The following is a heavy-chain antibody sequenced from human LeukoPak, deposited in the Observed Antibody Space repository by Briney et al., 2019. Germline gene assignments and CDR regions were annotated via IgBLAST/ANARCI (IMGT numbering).Heavy chain of an antibody. Sequence: SETLSLTCAVYGVSFSGYYWSWIRQPPGKGLEWIGEINHSGSTNYNPSLKSRLTISVDTSRNQFSLKLSSVTAADTAVYYCAREYRGYSSSWTAGMDVWGQGTTVTVSS. CDR2: INHSGST. D-gene: IGHD6-13*01. CDR1: GVSFSGYY. V-gene: IGHV4-34*01. CDR3: AREYRGYSSSWTAGMDV. J-gene: IGHJ6*02.